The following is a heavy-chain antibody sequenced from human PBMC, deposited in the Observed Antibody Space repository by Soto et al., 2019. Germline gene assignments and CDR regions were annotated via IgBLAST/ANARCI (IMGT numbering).Heavy chain of an antibody. V-gene: IGHV3-33*01. Sequence: GGSLRRSCAASGFTFSSYGMHCVRQAPGKGLEWVAVIWYDGSNKYYADSVKGRFTISRDNSKNSLYLQMNSLRAEDTAVYYCASEFRQFSDYWGQGTLVTVSS. CDR2: IWYDGSNK. J-gene: IGHJ4*02. CDR1: GFTFSSYG. CDR3: ASEFRQFSDY.